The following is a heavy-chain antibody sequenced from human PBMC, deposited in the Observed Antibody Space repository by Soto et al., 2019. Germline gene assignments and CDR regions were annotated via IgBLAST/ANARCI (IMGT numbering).Heavy chain of an antibody. Sequence: PGESLKISCKGSGYSFTSYWIGWVRQMPGKGLEWMGIIYPGDSDTRYSPSFQGQVTISADKSISTAYLQWSSLKASDTAMYYCARHADYDILTGYTWSYGMDVWGQGTTVTVSS. CDR1: GYSFTSYW. D-gene: IGHD3-9*01. V-gene: IGHV5-51*01. CDR2: IYPGDSDT. CDR3: ARHADYDILTGYTWSYGMDV. J-gene: IGHJ6*02.